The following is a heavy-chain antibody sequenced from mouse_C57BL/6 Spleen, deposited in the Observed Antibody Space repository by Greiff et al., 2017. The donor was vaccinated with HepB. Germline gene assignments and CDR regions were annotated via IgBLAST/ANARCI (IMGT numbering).Heavy chain of an antibody. V-gene: IGHV1-72*01. D-gene: IGHD2-4*01. J-gene: IGHJ2*01. Sequence: VQLQQPGAELVKPGASVKLSCKASGYTFTSYWMHWVKQRPGRGLEWIGRIDPNSGGTKYNEKFKSKATLTVDKHSSTAYMQLSSLTSEDSAVYYCAIHYDYYVPLYFDYWGQGTTLTVSS. CDR1: GYTFTSYW. CDR2: IDPNSGGT. CDR3: AIHYDYYVPLYFDY.